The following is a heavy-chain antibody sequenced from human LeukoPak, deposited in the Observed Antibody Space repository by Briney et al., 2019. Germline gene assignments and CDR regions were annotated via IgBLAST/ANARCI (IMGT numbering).Heavy chain of an antibody. CDR3: ARAPRSRYSSGWYVY. CDR1: GYTFTGYY. Sequence: ASVKVSCKASGYTFTGYYMHWVRQAPGQGLEWMGWINPNSGGTNYAQKFQGRVTMTRDTSISTAYMELSRLRSDDTAVYYCARAPRSRYSSGWYVYWGQGTLVTVSS. D-gene: IGHD6-19*01. J-gene: IGHJ4*02. V-gene: IGHV1-2*02. CDR2: INPNSGGT.